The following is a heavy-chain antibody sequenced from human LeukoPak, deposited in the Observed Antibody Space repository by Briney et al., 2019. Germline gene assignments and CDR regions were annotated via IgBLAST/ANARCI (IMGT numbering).Heavy chain of an antibody. Sequence: GASVKVSCKASGYTFSNYGISWVRQAPGQGLEWMGWSSPYNGKTHYAQKLQGRVTMTTDTSTSTAYMELRSLRSDDTAMYYCARGLLTFGGVIGGPQALEYFQHWGQGTLVTVSS. CDR2: SSPYNGKT. CDR3: ARGLLTFGGVIGGPQALEYFQH. V-gene: IGHV1-18*01. J-gene: IGHJ1*01. CDR1: GYTFSNYG. D-gene: IGHD3-16*02.